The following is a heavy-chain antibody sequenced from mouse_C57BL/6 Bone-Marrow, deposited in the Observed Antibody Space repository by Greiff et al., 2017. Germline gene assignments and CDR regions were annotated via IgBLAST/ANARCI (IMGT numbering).Heavy chain of an antibody. D-gene: IGHD2-4*01. J-gene: IGHJ4*01. V-gene: IGHV1-69*01. Sequence: VQLQQSGAELVMPGASVKLSCKASGYTFTSYWMHWVKQRPGQGLEWIGEIDPSDSYTNYNQKFKGKSTLTVDKSSSTAYMQLSSLTSEDSAVYYCAREPDYDYDNYAMDYWGQGTSVTVSS. CDR2: IDPSDSYT. CDR1: GYTFTSYW. CDR3: AREPDYDYDNYAMDY.